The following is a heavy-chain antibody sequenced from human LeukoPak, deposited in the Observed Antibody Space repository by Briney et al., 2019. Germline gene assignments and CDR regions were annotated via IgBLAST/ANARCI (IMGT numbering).Heavy chain of an antibody. Sequence: PSETLSLTCTVSGGSISSGVYYWSWIRQHPGKGLEWIGYIYYSGSTYYNPSLKSRVTISVDTSKNQFSLKLSSVTAADTAVYYCARSRPPYGDYLFDYWGQGTLVTVSS. CDR2: IYYSGST. CDR1: GGSISSGVYY. D-gene: IGHD4-17*01. J-gene: IGHJ4*02. V-gene: IGHV4-31*03. CDR3: ARSRPPYGDYLFDY.